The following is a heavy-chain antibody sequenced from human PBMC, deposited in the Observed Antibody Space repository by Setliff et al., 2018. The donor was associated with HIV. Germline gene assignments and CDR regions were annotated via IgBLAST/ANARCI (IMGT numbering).Heavy chain of an antibody. CDR3: ATSRVVVLRFDP. CDR2: IYYSGST. V-gene: IGHV4-39*07. CDR1: GGSISSSSYY. J-gene: IGHJ5*02. D-gene: IGHD3-22*01. Sequence: KPSETLSLTCTVSGGSISSSSYYWGWIRQPPGKGLEWIGSIYYSGSTYYNPSLKSRVTISVDTSKNQFSLKLYSVTAADTAVYYCATSRVVVLRFDPWGRGTLVTVSS.